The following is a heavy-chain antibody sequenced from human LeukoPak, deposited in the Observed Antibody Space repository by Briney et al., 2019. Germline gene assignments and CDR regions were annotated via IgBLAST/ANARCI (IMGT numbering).Heavy chain of an antibody. D-gene: IGHD2-15*01. Sequence: ASVKVSCKASGYTFTSYDISWGRQATGQGLEWMGWMNPISGSTGYAQKFQGRVTMTRSTSISTAYMELSSLRSEDTAVYYCARPYCSGGDCLRYFDLWGRGTLITVSS. J-gene: IGHJ2*01. CDR1: GYTFTSYD. CDR2: MNPISGST. V-gene: IGHV1-8*01. CDR3: ARPYCSGGDCLRYFDL.